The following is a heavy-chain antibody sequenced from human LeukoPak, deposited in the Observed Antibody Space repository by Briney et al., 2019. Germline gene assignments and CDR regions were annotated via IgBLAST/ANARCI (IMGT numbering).Heavy chain of an antibody. V-gene: IGHV4-38-2*02. CDR3: ARAYCSSSSCYYYYGLDV. Sequence: SETLSLTCTVSGYSISSGYYWGWIRQPPGKGLEWIGSTYHSGSTYYNPSLKSRVSISVDTSKNQFSLKLSSVTAADTAVYYCARAYCSSSSCYYYYGLDVWGQGTTVTVSS. D-gene: IGHD2-2*01. CDR1: GYSISSGYY. CDR2: TYHSGST. J-gene: IGHJ6*02.